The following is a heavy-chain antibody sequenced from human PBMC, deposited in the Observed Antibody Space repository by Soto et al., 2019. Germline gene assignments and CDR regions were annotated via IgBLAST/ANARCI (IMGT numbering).Heavy chain of an antibody. J-gene: IGHJ6*02. CDR1: GYTFTSYD. Sequence: ASVKVSCKASGYTFTSYDINWVRRATGQGLEWMGWMNPNSGNTGYAQKFQGRVTMTRNTSISTAYMELSSLRSEDTAVYYCARGKVLRYFDWFHPGGTHYCMDVWG. CDR2: MNPNSGNT. V-gene: IGHV1-8*01. CDR3: ARGKVLRYFDWFHPGGTHYCMDV. D-gene: IGHD3-9*01.